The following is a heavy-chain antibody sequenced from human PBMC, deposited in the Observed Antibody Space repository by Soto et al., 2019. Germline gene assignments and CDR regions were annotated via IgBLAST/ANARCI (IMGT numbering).Heavy chain of an antibody. Sequence: QVQLVQSGAEVKKPGSSVKVSCKDSGGTFSTYSMFWVRHAPGQGLEWMGRIIPMLGIRNYAQRFQDRVTITADKSTASTHMELSSLRCEETALYYCSIGSWSGGVFDIWAQGTIVTVSS. D-gene: IGHD3-3*01. V-gene: IGHV1-69*02. J-gene: IGHJ3*02. CDR1: GGTFSTYS. CDR3: SIGSWSGGVFDI. CDR2: IIPMLGIR.